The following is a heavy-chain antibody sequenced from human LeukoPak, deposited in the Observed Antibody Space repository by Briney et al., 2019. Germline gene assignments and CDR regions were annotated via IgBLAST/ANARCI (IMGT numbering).Heavy chain of an antibody. CDR3: ARGGDRSASWSRPLDH. V-gene: IGHV3-7*04. CDR1: GFTFRNYW. J-gene: IGHJ4*02. D-gene: IGHD2-2*01. Sequence: GGSLRLSCEASGFTFRNYWMNWVRQAPGKGLEWVASIKEDGSESYYVDSVKGRFTISRDSAKNSLFLQMSSLRAEDTAVYYCARGGDRSASWSRPLDHWGQGTLVTVSS. CDR2: IKEDGSES.